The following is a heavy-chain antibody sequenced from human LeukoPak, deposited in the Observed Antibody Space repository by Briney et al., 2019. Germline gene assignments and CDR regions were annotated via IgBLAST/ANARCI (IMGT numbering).Heavy chain of an antibody. Sequence: PSVTLSLTCAVYGGSFSGYYWSWIRQPPGKGLEWIGSIYHSGSTYYNPSLKSRVTISVDTSKNQFSLKLSSVTAADTAVYYCARGMRSGSYPYYYYGMDVWGQGTTVTVSS. CDR2: IYHSGST. D-gene: IGHD1-26*01. CDR1: GGSFSGYY. V-gene: IGHV4-34*01. J-gene: IGHJ6*02. CDR3: ARGMRSGSYPYYYYGMDV.